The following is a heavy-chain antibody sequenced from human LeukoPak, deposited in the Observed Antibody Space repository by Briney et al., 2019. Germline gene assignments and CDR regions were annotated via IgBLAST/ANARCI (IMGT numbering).Heavy chain of an antibody. J-gene: IGHJ1*01. CDR1: GLTVSSNY. Sequence: GGSLRLSCAASGLTVSSNYMSWVRQAPGKGLEWVSVIYRGGSTDYADSVKGRFTISRDNSKNTLYLQMNSLRAEDTAVYYCATDPTVAGTSEYFQHWGQGTLVTVSS. CDR3: ATDPTVAGTSEYFQH. CDR2: IYRGGST. D-gene: IGHD6-19*01. V-gene: IGHV3-66*01.